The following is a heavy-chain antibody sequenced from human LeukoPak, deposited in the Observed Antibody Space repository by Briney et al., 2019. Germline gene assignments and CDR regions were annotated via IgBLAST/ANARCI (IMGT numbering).Heavy chain of an antibody. CDR1: GGTFSSYA. V-gene: IGHV1-69*13. CDR3: ASPSDRYSSGWYPYYGMDV. J-gene: IGHJ6*02. CDR2: IIPIFGTA. D-gene: IGHD6-19*01. Sequence: SVKVSCKASGGTFSSYAISWVRQAPGQGLEWMGGIIPIFGTANYAQKSQGRVTITADESTSTAYMELSSLRSEDTAVYYCASPSDRYSSGWYPYYGMDVWGQGTTVTVSS.